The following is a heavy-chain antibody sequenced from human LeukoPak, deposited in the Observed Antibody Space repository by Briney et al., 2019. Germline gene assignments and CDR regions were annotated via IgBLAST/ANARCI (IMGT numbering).Heavy chain of an antibody. V-gene: IGHV3-9*01. CDR3: ATVGGSYSPADY. D-gene: IGHD1-26*01. CDR2: ISWNSGSV. J-gene: IGHJ4*02. Sequence: QAGGSLRLSCAASGSTFDDYAMHWVRQAPGKGLEWVSGISWNSGSVGYVDSVKGRFTISRDNAKNSLYLQMNSLRAEDTAVYYCATVGGSYSPADYWGQGTLVTVSS. CDR1: GSTFDDYA.